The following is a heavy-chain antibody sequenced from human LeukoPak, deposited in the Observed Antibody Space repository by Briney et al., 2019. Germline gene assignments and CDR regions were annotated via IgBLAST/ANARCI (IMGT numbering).Heavy chain of an antibody. D-gene: IGHD7-27*01. CDR1: GYTFTSFD. Sequence: ASVKVSCKASGYTFTSFDFNWVRQATGQGLEWMGWMKSNNGHTGYAQKFQGRVTMTRDTSIRTAYMELSSLTFEDTAVYYCARGPPNWGMVGYWGQGTLVTVSS. CDR2: MKSNNGHT. J-gene: IGHJ4*02. V-gene: IGHV1-8*01. CDR3: ARGPPNWGMVGY.